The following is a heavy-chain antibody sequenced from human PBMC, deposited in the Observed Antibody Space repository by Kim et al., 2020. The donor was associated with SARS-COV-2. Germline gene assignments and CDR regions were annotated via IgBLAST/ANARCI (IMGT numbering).Heavy chain of an antibody. CDR2: INHSGST. V-gene: IGHV4-34*01. J-gene: IGHJ6*02. CDR1: GGSFSGYY. D-gene: IGHD1-7*01. Sequence: SQTLSLTCAVYGGSFSGYYWSWIRQPPGKGLEWIGEINHSGSTNYNPSLKSRVTISVDTSKNQFSLKLSSVTAADTAVYYCARGFGQSWNWNYVHRPTYYYYGMDVWGQGTTVTVSS. CDR3: ARGFGQSWNWNYVHRPTYYYYGMDV.